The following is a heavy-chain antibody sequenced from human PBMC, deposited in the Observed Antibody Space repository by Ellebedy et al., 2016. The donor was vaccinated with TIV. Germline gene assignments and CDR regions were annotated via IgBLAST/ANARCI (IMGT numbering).Heavy chain of an antibody. CDR2: ISAYNGNT. CDR1: GYTFTSYG. J-gene: IGHJ6*02. Sequence: ASVKVSXXASGYTFTSYGISWVRQAPGQGLEWMGWISAYNGNTNYAQKLQGRVTMTTDTSTSTAYMVLRSLRSDDTAVYYCATFPSIAAAGKLYYYGMDVWGQGTTVTVSS. D-gene: IGHD6-13*01. CDR3: ATFPSIAAAGKLYYYGMDV. V-gene: IGHV1-18*04.